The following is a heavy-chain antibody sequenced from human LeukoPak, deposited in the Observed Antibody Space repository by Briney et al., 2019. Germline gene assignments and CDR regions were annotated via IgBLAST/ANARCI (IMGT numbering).Heavy chain of an antibody. CDR3: AREKNLPYYDYVWGSRALDY. J-gene: IGHJ4*02. V-gene: IGHV1-2*02. CDR1: GYTFTGYY. Sequence: ASVKVSCKASGYTFTGYYMHWVRQAPGQGLEWMGWINPNSGGTNYAQKFQGRVTMTRDTSISTAYMELSRLRSDDTAVYYCAREKNLPYYDYVWGSRALDYWGQGTLVTVSS. D-gene: IGHD3-16*01. CDR2: INPNSGGT.